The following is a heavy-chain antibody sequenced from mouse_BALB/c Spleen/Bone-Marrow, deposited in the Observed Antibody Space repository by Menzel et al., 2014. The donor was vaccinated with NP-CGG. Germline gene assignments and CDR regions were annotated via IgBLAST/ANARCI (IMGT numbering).Heavy chain of an antibody. D-gene: IGHD4-1*01. V-gene: IGHV1S81*02. Sequence: QVQLTESGAELVKPGASVKLSCKASGYTFTNYYMYWVKQRPGQGLEWIGEINPSNGGPNFNEKFKSKATLTVDKSSSTAYMQLSSLTSENSAVYYCTRARPGGFAYWGQGTLVTVSA. J-gene: IGHJ3*01. CDR1: GYTFTNYY. CDR2: INPSNGGP. CDR3: TRARPGGFAY.